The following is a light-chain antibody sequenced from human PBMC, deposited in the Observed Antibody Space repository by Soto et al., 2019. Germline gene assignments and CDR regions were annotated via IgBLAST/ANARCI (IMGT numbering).Light chain of an antibody. CDR3: LLSYSGKNWV. J-gene: IGLJ3*02. CDR1: TGAVTSGHY. V-gene: IGLV7-46*01. Sequence: QTVVTQEPSLTVSPGGTVTLTCGSSTGAVTSGHYPYWFQQKPGQAPRTLIYDTTNKHSWTPARFSGSLLGGKAALTLAGAQTDDEADYYCLLSYSGKNWVFGGGTKLTVL. CDR2: DTT.